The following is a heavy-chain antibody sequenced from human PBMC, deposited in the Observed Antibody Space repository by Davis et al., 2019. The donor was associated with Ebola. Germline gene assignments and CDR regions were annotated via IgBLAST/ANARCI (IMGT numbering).Heavy chain of an antibody. CDR1: GFTFTSYA. Sequence: ASVKVSCKASGFTFTSYAMHWVRQAPGQRLEWMGWINAGNGNTKYSQKFQGRVTITRDTSASTAYMELSSLRSEDTAVYYCARVSITGTTRYNWFDPWGQGTLVTVSS. V-gene: IGHV1-3*01. D-gene: IGHD1-20*01. CDR3: ARVSITGTTRYNWFDP. CDR2: INAGNGNT. J-gene: IGHJ5*02.